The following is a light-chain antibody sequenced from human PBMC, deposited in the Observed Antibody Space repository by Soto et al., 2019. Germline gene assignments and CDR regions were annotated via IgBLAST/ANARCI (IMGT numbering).Light chain of an antibody. CDR2: RND. CDR1: SSNVGSNY. J-gene: IGLJ3*02. Sequence: QSVLTQPPSASGTPGQRVTISGSGSSSNVGSNYISWYQRVPGTAPTLLIYRNDQRPSGVPDRFSGSRSATSASLVISGLRSEDEADYFCSGWDDSLDGPVFGGGTQLTVL. CDR3: SGWDDSLDGPV. V-gene: IGLV1-47*01.